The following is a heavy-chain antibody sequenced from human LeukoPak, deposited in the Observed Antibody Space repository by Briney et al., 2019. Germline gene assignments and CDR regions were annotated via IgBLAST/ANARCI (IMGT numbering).Heavy chain of an antibody. J-gene: IGHJ4*02. D-gene: IGHD5-18*01. CDR1: GYTFTSYG. CDR3: AREKRGYSYGSLDY. CDR2: INAYNGNT. Sequence: ASVKVSCKASGYTFTSYGISWVRQAPGQGLEWMGWINAYNGNTNYAQKLQGRVTMTTDTSTSTAYMELRSLRSDVTAVYYCAREKRGYSYGSLDYWGQGTLVTVSS. V-gene: IGHV1-18*04.